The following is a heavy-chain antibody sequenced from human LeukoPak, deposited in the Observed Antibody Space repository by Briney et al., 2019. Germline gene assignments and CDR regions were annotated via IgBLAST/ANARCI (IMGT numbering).Heavy chain of an antibody. CDR2: IKQDWSEE. Sequence: PGRSLRLFCAASGFTFRMYWLSWVRQPPGKGLEWGDSIKQDWSEEYHVDSVKDRFTISRDNAKNSVYLQMHSLRAEDTAVYYCASLRWFFYHWGQGTLVTVAS. D-gene: IGHD4-23*01. J-gene: IGHJ4*02. CDR3: ASLRWFFYH. CDR1: GFTFRMYW. V-gene: IGHV3-7*01.